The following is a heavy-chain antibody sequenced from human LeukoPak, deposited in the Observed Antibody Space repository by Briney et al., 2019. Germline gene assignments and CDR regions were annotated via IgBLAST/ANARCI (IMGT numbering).Heavy chain of an antibody. V-gene: IGHV3-43D*03. CDR1: GFNFDDYA. CDR3: ARDYSSSWSGGIPTDY. CDR2: ISWNGGII. Sequence: PGGSLRLSCAASGFNFDDYAMHWVRQGPGKRLEWVSLISWNGGIIYYADSVKGRFTISRDNSKKSLYLQMNSLIDEDTAVYYCARDYSSSWSGGIPTDYWGQGTLVTVSS. D-gene: IGHD6-13*01. J-gene: IGHJ4*02.